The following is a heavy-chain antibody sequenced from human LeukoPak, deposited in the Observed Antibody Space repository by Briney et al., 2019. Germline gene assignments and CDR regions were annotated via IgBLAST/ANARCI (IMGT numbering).Heavy chain of an antibody. CDR1: GFTFSNYS. CDR2: INWNGGST. Sequence: GGSLRLSCAASGFTFSNYSMSWVRQAPGKGLEWVSGINWNGGSTGYADSVKGRFTISRDNAKNSLYLQMNSLRAEDTALYYCARDDTAYDYYMDVWGKGTTVTVSS. V-gene: IGHV3-20*04. J-gene: IGHJ6*03. D-gene: IGHD3-22*01. CDR3: ARDDTAYDYYMDV.